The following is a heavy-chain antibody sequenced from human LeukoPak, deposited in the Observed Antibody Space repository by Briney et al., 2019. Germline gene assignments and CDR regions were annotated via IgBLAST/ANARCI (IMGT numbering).Heavy chain of an antibody. D-gene: IGHD3-3*01. V-gene: IGHV4-59*01. CDR1: GGSISSYY. J-gene: IGHJ4*02. CDR3: ARGVPLEWLLYYFDY. Sequence: SETLSLTCTVSGGSISSYYWSWIRQPPGKGLEWIGYIYYSGSTNYNPSLKSRVTISVDTSKNQFSLKLSSVTAADTAVYYCARGVPLEWLLYYFDYWGQGTLVTVPS. CDR2: IYYSGST.